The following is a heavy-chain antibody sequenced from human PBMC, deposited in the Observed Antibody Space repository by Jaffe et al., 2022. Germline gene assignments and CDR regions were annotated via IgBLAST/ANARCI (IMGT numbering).Heavy chain of an antibody. V-gene: IGHV3-73*02. CDR2: IRSKANNYAT. CDR1: GFTFSGSA. Sequence: EVQLVESGGGVVQPGGSLQLSCAASGFTFSGSAMHWVRQASGKGLEWVGRIRSKANNYATAYAASVKGRFTISRDDSKNTAYLQMDSLKTEDTAVYYCTKYTENNGDYGDYWGQGTLVTVSS. CDR3: TKYTENNGDYGDY. J-gene: IGHJ4*02. D-gene: IGHD4-17*01.